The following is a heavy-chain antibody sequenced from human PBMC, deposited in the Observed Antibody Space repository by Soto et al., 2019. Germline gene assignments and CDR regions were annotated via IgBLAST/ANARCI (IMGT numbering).Heavy chain of an antibody. V-gene: IGHV4-30-4*01. Sequence: TLSLTCTVSGGSINSGDYYWTWVRQPPGKGLEWIGNIFHSGSTYYTPSLQSRVTISLGTSKNHFSLKLSSVTPADTAVYYCARDRYYGSGTYYNFYSGMDVWGQGTTVTVSS. D-gene: IGHD3-10*01. J-gene: IGHJ6*02. CDR3: ARDRYYGSGTYYNFYSGMDV. CDR1: GGSINSGDYY. CDR2: IFHSGST.